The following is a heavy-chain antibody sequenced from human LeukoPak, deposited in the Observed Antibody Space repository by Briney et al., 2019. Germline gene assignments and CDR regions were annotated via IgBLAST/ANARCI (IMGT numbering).Heavy chain of an antibody. CDR2: ISAYNGNT. CDR1: GYTFISCG. D-gene: IGHD1-26*01. CDR3: ARDRRVGGIMGYFDY. V-gene: IGHV1-18*01. J-gene: IGHJ4*02. Sequence: ASVKVSCKASGYTFISCGISWVRQAPGQGLEWMGWISAYNGNTNYAQKLQARVTMTTDTSTSTAYMELRSLRSDDTAVYYCARDRRVGGIMGYFDYWGQGALVTVSS.